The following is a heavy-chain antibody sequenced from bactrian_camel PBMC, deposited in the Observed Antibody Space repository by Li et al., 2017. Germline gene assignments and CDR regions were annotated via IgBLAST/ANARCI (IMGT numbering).Heavy chain of an antibody. Sequence: HVQLVESGGGLAQTGGSLKLSCAVSTFSVRCMAWFRQVGGKGRERVAVIYDDRSLTYYADSVKGRFTISLDLSKNTLYLQMNSLKPEDTAMYICATDPRAYGGACVRQMRAPGYSSASALWGQGTQVTVS. CDR1: TFSVRC. J-gene: IGHJ4*01. CDR2: IYDDRSLT. CDR3: ATDPRAYGGACVRQMRAPGYSSASAL. V-gene: IGHV3S6*01. D-gene: IGHD6*01.